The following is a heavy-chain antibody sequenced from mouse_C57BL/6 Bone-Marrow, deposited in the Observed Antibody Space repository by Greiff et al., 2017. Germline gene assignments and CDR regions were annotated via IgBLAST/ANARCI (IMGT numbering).Heavy chain of an antibody. Sequence: QVQLKESGAELARPGASVKLSCKASGYTFTSYGISWVKQRTGQGLEWIGEIYPRSGTTYSNEQVKGKATLTADKSSSTAYMELRSLTSEDSAVYFCARSDGYRFAYWGQGTLVTVSA. V-gene: IGHV1-81*01. CDR1: GYTFTSYG. J-gene: IGHJ3*01. CDR2: IYPRSGTT. CDR3: ARSDGYRFAY. D-gene: IGHD2-3*01.